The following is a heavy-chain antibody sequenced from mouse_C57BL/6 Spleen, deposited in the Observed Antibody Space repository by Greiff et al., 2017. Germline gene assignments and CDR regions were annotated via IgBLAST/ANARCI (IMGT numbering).Heavy chain of an antibody. V-gene: IGHV3-1*01. Sequence: EVQLAQSGPGMVKPSPSLSLTCTATGYSITSGYDWHWIRHFPGNNLGWMGYIPYSGSTNYNPSLKSRISITHDTSKNHFFLRLNSVTTADTATYYCARGRYYFDYWGQGTTLTVSS. CDR2: IPYSGST. D-gene: IGHD2-1*01. CDR1: GYSITSGYD. J-gene: IGHJ2*01. CDR3: ARGRYYFDY.